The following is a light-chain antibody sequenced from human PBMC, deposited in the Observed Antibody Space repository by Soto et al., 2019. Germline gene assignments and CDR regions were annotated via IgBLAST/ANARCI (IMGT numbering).Light chain of an antibody. CDR2: GAS. V-gene: IGKV3-15*01. J-gene: IGKJ1*01. Sequence: EIVMTQSPVTLSVSPGERATLSCRASQNIDRNLAWYQQKPGQAPRVFIYGASTRATAIPARFSGSGSGTEFTLTISSLQSEDFAIYYCQQYNNLPRTFGLGPKVDIK. CDR1: QNIDRN. CDR3: QQYNNLPRT.